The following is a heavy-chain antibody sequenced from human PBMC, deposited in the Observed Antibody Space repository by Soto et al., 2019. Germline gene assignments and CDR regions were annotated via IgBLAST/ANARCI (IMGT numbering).Heavy chain of an antibody. V-gene: IGHV3-48*01. CDR2: ISSSSSTI. D-gene: IGHD4-17*01. CDR1: GFTFSSYA. CDR3: ARDDYVLAFDI. J-gene: IGHJ3*02. Sequence: PGGSLRLSCAASGFTFSSYAMTWVRQSPGKGLEWVSDISSSSSTIYYADSVKGRFTISRDNAKNSLYLQMNSLRAEDTAVYYCARDDYVLAFDIWGQGTMVTVSS.